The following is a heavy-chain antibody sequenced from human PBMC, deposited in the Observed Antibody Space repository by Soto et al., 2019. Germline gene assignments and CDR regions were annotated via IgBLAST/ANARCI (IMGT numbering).Heavy chain of an antibody. D-gene: IGHD3-22*01. CDR1: GYSITSYS. CDR3: ARLNAYYYDSSGYYKVQYYYYGMDV. J-gene: IGHJ6*02. Sequence: PGESLTNSRKGSGYSITSYSLSWVRQMPGKGLEWMGRIDPSDSYTNYSPAFQGHVTISADKSISTAYLQWSSLKASDTAMYYCARLNAYYYDSSGYYKVQYYYYGMDVWGQGTTVTVSS. V-gene: IGHV5-10-1*01. CDR2: IDPSDSYT.